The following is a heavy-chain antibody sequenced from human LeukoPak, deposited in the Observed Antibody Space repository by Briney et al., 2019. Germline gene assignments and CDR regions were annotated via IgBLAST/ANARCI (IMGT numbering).Heavy chain of an antibody. D-gene: IGHD4-17*01. CDR3: ARGDTTVTIDSGLGY. CDR1: GYTFTGYY. V-gene: IGHV1-2*02. Sequence: GASVKVSCKASGYTFTGYYMHWVRQAPGQGLEWMGWINPNGGGTNYAQKFQGRVTMTRDTSISTAYMELSRLRSDDTAVYYCARGDTTVTIDSGLGYWGQGTLVTVSS. CDR2: INPNGGGT. J-gene: IGHJ4*02.